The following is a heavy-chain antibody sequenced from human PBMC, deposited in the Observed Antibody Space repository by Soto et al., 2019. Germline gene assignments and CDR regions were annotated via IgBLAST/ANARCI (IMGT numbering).Heavy chain of an antibody. Sequence: SVKVSCKASGGTFSSYAISWVRQAPGQGLEWMGGIIPIFGTANYAQKFQGRVTITADKSTSTAYMELSSLRSEDTAVYYCARREGNNWNYVTYYYGMDVWGQGTTVTVSS. V-gene: IGHV1-69*06. CDR3: ARREGNNWNYVTYYYGMDV. CDR1: GGTFSSYA. CDR2: IIPIFGTA. D-gene: IGHD1-7*01. J-gene: IGHJ6*02.